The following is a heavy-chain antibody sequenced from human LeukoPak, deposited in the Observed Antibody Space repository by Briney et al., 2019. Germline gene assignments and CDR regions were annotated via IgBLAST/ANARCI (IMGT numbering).Heavy chain of an antibody. V-gene: IGHV3-23*01. CDR3: AKAEDCDILTGWADY. Sequence: HPGGSLRLSCAASGFTFSSYAMSWVRQAPGKGLEWVSAISGSGGSTYYADSVKGRFTISRDNSKNTLYLQMNSLRAEDTAVYYCAKAEDCDILTGWADYWGQGTLVTVSS. CDR1: GFTFSSYA. J-gene: IGHJ4*02. CDR2: ISGSGGST. D-gene: IGHD3-9*01.